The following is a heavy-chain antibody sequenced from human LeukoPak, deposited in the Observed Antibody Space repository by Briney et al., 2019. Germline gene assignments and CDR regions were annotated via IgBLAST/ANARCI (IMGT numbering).Heavy chain of an antibody. J-gene: IGHJ6*02. D-gene: IGHD3-10*01. Sequence: GGSLRLSCAASGFTFSSYAMSWVRQAPGKGLEWVSAISGSGGSTYYADSVKGRFTISRDNSKNTLYLQMNSLRAEDTAVYYCGRGITMVRGANYGMDVWGQGTTVTVSS. V-gene: IGHV3-23*01. CDR3: GRGITMVRGANYGMDV. CDR2: ISGSGGST. CDR1: GFTFSSYA.